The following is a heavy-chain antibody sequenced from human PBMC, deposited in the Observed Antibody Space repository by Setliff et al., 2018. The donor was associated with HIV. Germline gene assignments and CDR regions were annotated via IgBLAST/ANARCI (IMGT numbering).Heavy chain of an antibody. CDR3: ARDQSDWFY. CDR1: GYSISNDYY. D-gene: IGHD3-3*01. V-gene: IGHV4-38-2*02. J-gene: IGHJ4*02. CDR2: IYHSGNT. Sequence: PSETLSLTCTVSGYSISNDYYWGWIRQPPGKGLEWIASIYHSGNTYYNPSLKSRVTISVDTSKNQFSLRLSSVTAADTAVYYCARDQSDWFYWGQGTLVTVSS.